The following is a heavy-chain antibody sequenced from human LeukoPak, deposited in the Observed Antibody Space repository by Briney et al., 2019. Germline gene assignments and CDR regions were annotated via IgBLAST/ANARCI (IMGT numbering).Heavy chain of an antibody. D-gene: IGHD1-7*01. J-gene: IGHJ4*02. CDR3: ATAGNYRFDY. Sequence: PGGSLRLSCAASGFTFISYGMHWVRQAPGKGLVWVSRINPDGSTINYADSVKGRFTISRDNAKNTLYLQMNSLRAEDTAVYYCATAGNYRFDYWGQGTLVTVSS. CDR2: INPDGSTI. CDR1: GFTFISYG. V-gene: IGHV3-74*01.